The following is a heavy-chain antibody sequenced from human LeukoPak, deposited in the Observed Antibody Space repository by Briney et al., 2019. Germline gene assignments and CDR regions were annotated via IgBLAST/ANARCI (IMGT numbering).Heavy chain of an antibody. CDR2: ISAYNGNT. V-gene: IGHV1-18*01. Sequence: ASVKVSCKASGYTFTGYYMHWVRQAPGQGLEWMGWISAYNGNTNYAQKLQGGVTMTTDTSTSTAYMELRSLRSDDTAVYYCARDLGYGEGDYWGQGTLVTVSS. CDR1: GYTFTGYY. D-gene: IGHD4-17*01. CDR3: ARDLGYGEGDY. J-gene: IGHJ4*02.